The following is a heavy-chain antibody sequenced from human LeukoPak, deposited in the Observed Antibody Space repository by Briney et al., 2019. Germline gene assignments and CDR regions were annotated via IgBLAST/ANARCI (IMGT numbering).Heavy chain of an antibody. D-gene: IGHD3-22*01. J-gene: IGHJ4*02. Sequence: ASVKVSCKASGYTFTGYYMHWVRQAPGQGLEWMGWINPNSGGTNYAQKFQGRVTMTRDTSISTVYMELSSLRSEDTAVYYCVREDYYDSSGPFDYWGQGTLVTVSS. CDR3: VREDYYDSSGPFDY. V-gene: IGHV1-2*02. CDR1: GYTFTGYY. CDR2: INPNSGGT.